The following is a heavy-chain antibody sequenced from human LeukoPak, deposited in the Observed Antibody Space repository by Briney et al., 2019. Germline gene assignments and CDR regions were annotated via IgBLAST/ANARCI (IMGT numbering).Heavy chain of an antibody. CDR3: AASLSGGNVFDS. Sequence: ASVKVSCKAAVPPFGAYYIHWVRQAPGQGLEWMGWINPNSRITKNAQKFQGRVTMTRDTSIGTAYMEVKRLTFDDTAVYYCAASLSGGNVFDSWGQGTLVTVSS. J-gene: IGHJ4*02. D-gene: IGHD4-23*01. CDR2: INPNSRIT. V-gene: IGHV1-2*02. CDR1: VPPFGAYY.